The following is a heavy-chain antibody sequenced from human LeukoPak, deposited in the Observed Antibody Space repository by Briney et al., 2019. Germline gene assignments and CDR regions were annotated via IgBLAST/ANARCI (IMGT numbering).Heavy chain of an antibody. Sequence: ASVKVSCKASGYTFTSYGISWVRQAPGQGLEWMGWISAYNGNTNYAQKLQGRVTMTTDTSTSTAHMELRSLRSDDTAVYYCARTEDTAMASRYYYYYMDVWGKGTTVTVSS. CDR2: ISAYNGNT. D-gene: IGHD5-18*01. V-gene: IGHV1-18*01. CDR1: GYTFTSYG. J-gene: IGHJ6*03. CDR3: ARTEDTAMASRYYYYYMDV.